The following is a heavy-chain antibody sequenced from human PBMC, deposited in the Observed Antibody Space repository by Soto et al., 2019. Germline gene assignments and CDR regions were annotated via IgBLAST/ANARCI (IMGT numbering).Heavy chain of an antibody. CDR2: ISAFSSPI. V-gene: IGHV3-21*06. CDR3: VRGGRCYMRDDVFDI. Sequence: EAQLVESGGGLVKPGGSLRLSCVDSGFTFSSYSMNWVRQAPGKGLEWVSSISAFSSPIFYADSVKGRYIIYRDNAKNSLYLQMSSLRDEDTAVYYCVRGGRCYMRDDVFDIWGKGTMVTVSS. J-gene: IGHJ3*02. D-gene: IGHD2-2*02. CDR1: GFTFSSYS.